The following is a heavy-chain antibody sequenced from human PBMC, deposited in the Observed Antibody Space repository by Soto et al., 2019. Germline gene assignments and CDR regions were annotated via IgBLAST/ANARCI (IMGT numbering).Heavy chain of an antibody. CDR1: GGTFSSYA. Sequence: SVKVSCKASGGTFSSYAISWVRQAPVQGLEWMGWIIPIFGTANYAQKFQGRVTITADKSTSTAYMELSSLRSEDTAVYYCARRKGYCSGGSCFLFDYWGQGTLVTVSS. CDR2: IIPIFGTA. D-gene: IGHD2-15*01. V-gene: IGHV1-69*06. J-gene: IGHJ4*02. CDR3: ARRKGYCSGGSCFLFDY.